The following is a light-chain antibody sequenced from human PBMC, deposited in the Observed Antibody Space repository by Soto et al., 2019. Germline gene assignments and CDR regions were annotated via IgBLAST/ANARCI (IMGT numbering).Light chain of an antibody. Sequence: QSALTQPASVSGSPGQSITISCTGTSSDVGNYDLVSWYQQNPGKAPKLIIYKVNQRPSGVSGRFSGSKSGNTASLTISGLQAEDEADYSCCSYVDTGTVLFGGGTKLTVL. CDR1: SSDVGNYDL. CDR3: CSYVDTGTVL. CDR2: KVN. J-gene: IGLJ2*01. V-gene: IGLV2-23*01.